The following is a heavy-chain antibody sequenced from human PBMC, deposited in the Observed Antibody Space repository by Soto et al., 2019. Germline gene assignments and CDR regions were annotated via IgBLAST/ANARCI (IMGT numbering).Heavy chain of an antibody. CDR3: ARERESSSGWYKGYYYGMDV. Sequence: SLRLSCAASGFTFSSYGMHWVRQAPGKGLEWVAVIWYDGSNKYYADSVKGRFTISRDNSKNTLYLQMNSLRAEDTAVYYCARERESSSGWYKGYYYGMDVWGQGTTVTVSS. V-gene: IGHV3-33*01. D-gene: IGHD6-19*01. J-gene: IGHJ6*02. CDR1: GFTFSSYG. CDR2: IWYDGSNK.